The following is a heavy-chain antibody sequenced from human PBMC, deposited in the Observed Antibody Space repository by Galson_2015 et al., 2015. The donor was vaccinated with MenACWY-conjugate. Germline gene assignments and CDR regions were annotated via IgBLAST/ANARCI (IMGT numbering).Heavy chain of an antibody. Sequence: SVKVSCKASGYTFRVHDINWVRQAPGQGLEWMGWINVYSGNTGYAEKFQGRVTMTADTSTSTAYMELRSLRSDDTAVYFCARETLGSGWYFFDFWGRGTPVTVSS. V-gene: IGHV1-18*01. CDR2: INVYSGNT. CDR1: GYTFRVHD. J-gene: IGHJ4*02. CDR3: ARETLGSGWYFFDF. D-gene: IGHD6-19*01.